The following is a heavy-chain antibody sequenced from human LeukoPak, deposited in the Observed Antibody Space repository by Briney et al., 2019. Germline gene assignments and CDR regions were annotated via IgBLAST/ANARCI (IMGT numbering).Heavy chain of an antibody. CDR1: GFTFGSYG. D-gene: IGHD3-22*01. J-gene: IGHJ1*01. V-gene: IGHV3-23*01. Sequence: RGSLRLSCAASGFTFGSYGMSWVRQAPGEGLEWVSFITPNADRTSYADSVEGRFTISIENPSNTLYMQMNSLREEDTAVYYCAIMHGYYDGSGYWVQWGQGTLVTVSS. CDR2: ITPNADRT. CDR3: AIMHGYYDGSGYWVQ.